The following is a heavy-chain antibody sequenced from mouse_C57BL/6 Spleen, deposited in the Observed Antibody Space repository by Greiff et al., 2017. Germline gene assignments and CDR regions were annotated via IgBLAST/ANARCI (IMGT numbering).Heavy chain of an antibody. J-gene: IGHJ2*01. CDR1: GFTFSDYG. V-gene: IGHV5-17*01. CDR3: ARDWVFDY. CDR2: ISSGSSTI. Sequence: EVKVVESGGGLVKPGGSLKLSCAASGFTFSDYGMHWVRQAPEKGLEWVAYISSGSSTIYSADTVKGRFTISRDNAKTTLFLQMTSLRSEDTAMYYCARDWVFDYWGQGTTLTVSS. D-gene: IGHD4-1*01.